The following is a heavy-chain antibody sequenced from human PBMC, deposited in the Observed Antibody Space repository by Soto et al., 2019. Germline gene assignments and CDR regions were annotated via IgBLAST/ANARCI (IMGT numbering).Heavy chain of an antibody. V-gene: IGHV3-73*01. CDR3: TRHGATATQH. D-gene: IGHD1-26*01. Sequence: SLRLSCAASGFTFSGSAMHWVRQASGKGLEWVGRIRSKANSYATAYAASVKGRFTISRDDSKNTAYLQMNSLKTEDTAVYYCTRHGATATQHWGQGTLVTVSS. CDR2: IRSKANSYAT. J-gene: IGHJ1*01. CDR1: GFTFSGSA.